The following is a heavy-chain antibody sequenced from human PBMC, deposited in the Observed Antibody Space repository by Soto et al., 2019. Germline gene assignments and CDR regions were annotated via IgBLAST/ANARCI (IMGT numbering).Heavy chain of an antibody. CDR3: AKVPNYYGSEGGMDV. Sequence: GGSLRLSCAASGFTFSSYAMSWVRQAPGKGLEWVSAISGSGGSTYYADSVKGRFTISRDNSKNTLYLQMNSLRAEDTAVYYCAKVPNYYGSEGGMDVWGQGTTVTVSS. CDR1: GFTFSSYA. V-gene: IGHV3-23*01. J-gene: IGHJ6*02. CDR2: ISGSGGST. D-gene: IGHD3-10*01.